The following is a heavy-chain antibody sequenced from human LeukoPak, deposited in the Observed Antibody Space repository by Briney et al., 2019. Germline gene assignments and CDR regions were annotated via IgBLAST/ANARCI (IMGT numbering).Heavy chain of an antibody. V-gene: IGHV4-34*01. CDR2: INHSGST. CDR3: ARGADSRGWLDP. D-gene: IGHD2-21*01. CDR1: GGSFSGYY. Sequence: PSETLSLTCAVYGGSFSGYYWSWIRQPPGKGLEWIGEINHSGSTNYNPSLKSRVTISVDTSKNQFSLKLSSVTAADTAVYYCARGADSRGWLDPWGQGTLITVSS. J-gene: IGHJ5*02.